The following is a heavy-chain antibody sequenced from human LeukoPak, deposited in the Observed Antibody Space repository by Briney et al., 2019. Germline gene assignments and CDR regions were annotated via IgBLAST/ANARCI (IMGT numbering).Heavy chain of an antibody. Sequence: SETLSLTCAVYGGSFSGYYWSWIRQPPGKGLEWIGEINHSGSTNYNPPLKSRVTISVDTSKNQFSLKLSSVTAADTAVYYCARGRNNWNSNWFDPWGQGTLVTVSS. CDR3: ARGRNNWNSNWFDP. CDR2: INHSGST. V-gene: IGHV4-34*01. CDR1: GGSFSGYY. J-gene: IGHJ5*02. D-gene: IGHD1-7*01.